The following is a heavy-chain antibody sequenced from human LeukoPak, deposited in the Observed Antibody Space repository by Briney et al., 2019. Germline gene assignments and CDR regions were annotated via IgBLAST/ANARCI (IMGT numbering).Heavy chain of an antibody. CDR1: GYTFTSYG. D-gene: IGHD6-13*01. CDR3: AIIAAGDSGNDAFDI. Sequence: VASVKVSCKASGYTFTSYGISWVRQAPGQGLEWMGWISAYNGNTNYAQKLQGRVTMTTDTSTSTAYMELRSLRSDDTAVYYCAIIAAGDSGNDAFDIWGQGTMVTVSS. V-gene: IGHV1-18*01. CDR2: ISAYNGNT. J-gene: IGHJ3*02.